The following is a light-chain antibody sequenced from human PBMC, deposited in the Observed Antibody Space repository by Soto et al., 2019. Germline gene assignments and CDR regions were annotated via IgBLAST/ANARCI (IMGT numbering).Light chain of an antibody. J-gene: IGLJ2*01. Sequence: QSALTQPASVSGSPVHSITISCTGTSSDVGDYNYISWYQQQPGNAPKLIIYEVTNRPSGVSNRFSGSKSGNTASLTISGLQAEDEAEYFCTSYRGTTLGVLFGGGTKVTVL. V-gene: IGLV2-14*01. CDR2: EVT. CDR1: SSDVGDYNY. CDR3: TSYRGTTLGVL.